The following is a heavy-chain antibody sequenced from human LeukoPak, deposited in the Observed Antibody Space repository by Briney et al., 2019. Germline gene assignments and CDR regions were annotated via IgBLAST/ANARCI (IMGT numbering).Heavy chain of an antibody. J-gene: IGHJ4*02. D-gene: IGHD6-13*01. CDR2: IIPIFGTA. V-gene: IGHV1-69*01. CDR1: GGTFISYA. Sequence: GSSVKVSCKASGGTFISYAISWVRQAPGQGLEWMGGIIPIFGTANDAQKFQGRVTITADESTSTAYMELSSLRSEDTAVYYCARAGIAAAGTLDYWGQGTLVTVSS. CDR3: ARAGIAAAGTLDY.